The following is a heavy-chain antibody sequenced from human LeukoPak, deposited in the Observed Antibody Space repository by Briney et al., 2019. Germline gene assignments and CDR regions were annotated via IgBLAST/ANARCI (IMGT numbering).Heavy chain of an antibody. Sequence: GGSLRLSCAASGFTFNVYGIHWVRQGPGKGLEWVGHISVRSDGGTTDYAAPVKGRFTISRDDSKNTLYLQMDSLQTEDTAVYYCASLVGFSLYYWGQGTLVTVSS. CDR3: ASLVGFSLYY. V-gene: IGHV3-15*01. CDR1: GFTFNVYG. J-gene: IGHJ4*02. CDR2: ISVRSDGGTT. D-gene: IGHD1-26*01.